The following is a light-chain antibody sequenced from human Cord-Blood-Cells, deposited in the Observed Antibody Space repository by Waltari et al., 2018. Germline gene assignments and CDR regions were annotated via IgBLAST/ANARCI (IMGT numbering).Light chain of an antibody. CDR3: QQRSNWPG. J-gene: IGKJ5*01. CDR2: DAS. CDR1: QSVSSY. V-gene: IGKV3-11*01. Sequence: ELVLTQSPATLSLSPGERATLSCMASQSVSSYLAWYQQKPGQAPRLLIYDASNRATGIPARFSGSGSGTDFTLTISSLEPEDFAVYYCQQRSNWPGFGQGTRLEIK.